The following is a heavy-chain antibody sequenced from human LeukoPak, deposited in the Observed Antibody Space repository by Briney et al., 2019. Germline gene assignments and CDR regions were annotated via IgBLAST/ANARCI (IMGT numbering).Heavy chain of an antibody. D-gene: IGHD6-6*01. CDR2: IYFSGST. V-gene: IGHV4-39*07. Sequence: SETLSLTCTVSGGSISSSSYYWGWIRQPPGKGLEWIGSIYFSGSTYYNPSLKSRVTISVDRSKNQFSLKLSSVTAADTAVYYCARGIQTRIYREQLVYFDYWGQGTLVTVSS. CDR3: ARGIQTRIYREQLVYFDY. CDR1: GGSISSSSYY. J-gene: IGHJ4*02.